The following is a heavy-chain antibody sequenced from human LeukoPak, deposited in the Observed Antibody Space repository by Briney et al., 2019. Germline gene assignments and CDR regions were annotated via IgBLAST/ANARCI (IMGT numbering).Heavy chain of an antibody. CDR3: ARHSSRDHRYYFDS. V-gene: IGHV4-59*11. CDR1: SGSINNHY. CDR2: VYDSWNT. Sequence: PSETLSLTCIVSSGSINNHYWSWIRQPPGKGLEWIGYVYDSWNTNYNPSLKSRVTISIDTSKNQFSLNLTSVTAADTAVYYCARHSSRDHRYYFDSWGQGTLVSVSS. J-gene: IGHJ4*02.